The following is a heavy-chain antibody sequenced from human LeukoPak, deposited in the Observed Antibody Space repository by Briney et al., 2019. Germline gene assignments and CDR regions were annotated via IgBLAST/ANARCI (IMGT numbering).Heavy chain of an antibody. D-gene: IGHD3-10*01. J-gene: IGHJ4*02. CDR3: ARHPELYFFDY. V-gene: IGHV4-59*08. CDR2: ISYRVST. Sequence: SETLSLACTVSGASISSYYWSWIRQPPGKGLEWIGYISYRVSTNYNPSLKSRVTISADTSKNQVSLTLSSVTAADTAVYYCARHPELYFFDYWGQGTLVTVSS. CDR1: GASISSYY.